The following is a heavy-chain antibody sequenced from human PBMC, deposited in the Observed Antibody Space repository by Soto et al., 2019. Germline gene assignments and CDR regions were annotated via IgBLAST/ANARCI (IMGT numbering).Heavy chain of an antibody. D-gene: IGHD2-15*01. CDR3: VRFPPNSTPDY. J-gene: IGHJ4*02. CDR2: IYPGDSET. CDR1: GYSFTNHW. Sequence: PGESLKISCKGFGYSFTNHWIGWVRQMPVKGLEWMGIIYPGDSETRYSPSFQGQVTISADKSTTTAHLQWSSLKASDTAMYYCVRFPPNSTPDYWGMGTLVTVSS. V-gene: IGHV5-51*01.